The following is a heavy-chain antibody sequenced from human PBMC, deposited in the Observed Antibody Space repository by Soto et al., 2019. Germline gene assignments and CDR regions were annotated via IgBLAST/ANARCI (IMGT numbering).Heavy chain of an antibody. J-gene: IGHJ5*02. CDR1: GFSFSDYV. Sequence: QVQLVESGGGVVQPGRSLRLSCAASGFSFSDYVMHWVRQAPGKGLEWVADMWYHGRDLFYTDSVKGRFTISRDNSKNSLSMQMNRIRADDTAVYYCARGQGGKSGNFIVDRLGQGVLITVSS. D-gene: IGHD1-26*01. CDR2: MWYHGRDL. V-gene: IGHV3-33*01. CDR3: ARGQGGKSGNFIVDR.